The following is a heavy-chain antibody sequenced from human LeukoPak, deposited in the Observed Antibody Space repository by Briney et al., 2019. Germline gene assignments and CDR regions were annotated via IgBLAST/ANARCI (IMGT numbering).Heavy chain of an antibody. V-gene: IGHV3-11*01. CDR1: GFTFSDYY. D-gene: IGHD5-18*01. J-gene: IGHJ6*02. CDR2: ITTSGSTI. CDR3: ARSNSYGYVRTMDV. Sequence: GGSLRLYCVASGFTFSDYYMNWIRQAPGKGLEWVSYITTSGSTIYYIGSVKGRFTISRDNAKNSLYLQMNSLRAEDTAVYYCARSNSYGYVRTMDVWGQGTTVTASS.